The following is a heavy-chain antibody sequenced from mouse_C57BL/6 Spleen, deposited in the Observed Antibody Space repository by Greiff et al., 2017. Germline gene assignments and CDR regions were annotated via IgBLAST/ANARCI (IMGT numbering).Heavy chain of an antibody. CDR2: IYPGGGYT. CDR1: GYTFTNYW. J-gene: IGHJ2*01. CDR3: ARKGSTYYFDY. Sequence: VMLVESGAELVRPGTSVKMSCKASGYTFTNYWIGWAKQRPGHGLEWIGDIYPGGGYTNYNEKFKGKATLTADKSSSTAYMQFSSLTSEDSAIYYCARKGSTYYFDYWGQGTTLTVSS. D-gene: IGHD1-1*01. V-gene: IGHV1-63*01.